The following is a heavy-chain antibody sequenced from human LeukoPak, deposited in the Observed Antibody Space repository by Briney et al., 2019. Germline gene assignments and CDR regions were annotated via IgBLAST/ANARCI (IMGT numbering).Heavy chain of an antibody. CDR1: GFTVSSNY. CDR2: IYSGGST. CDR3: ARGYYDSSGPDGDYFDY. V-gene: IGHV3-53*01. J-gene: IGHJ4*02. D-gene: IGHD3-22*01. Sequence: GGSLRLSCAASGFTVSSNYMSWVRQAPGKGLEWVSVIYSGGSTYYADSVKGRFTISRDNSKNTLYLQMNSLGAEDTAVYYCARGYYDSSGPDGDYFDYWGQGTLVTVSS.